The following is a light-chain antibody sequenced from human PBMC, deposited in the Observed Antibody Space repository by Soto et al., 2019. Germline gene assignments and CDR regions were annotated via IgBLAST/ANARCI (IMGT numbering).Light chain of an antibody. Sequence: DIQLTQSQYLLSAYVGDRVTITCRASQGINTYLAWYQQRPGEAPTLLIYAASTLQSGVPSRFSGSGSGTAFTLTISSLQPEDYATCYCQQLNNYPLTFGGGTKVDIK. CDR2: AAS. CDR3: QQLNNYPLT. J-gene: IGKJ4*01. V-gene: IGKV1-9*01. CDR1: QGINTY.